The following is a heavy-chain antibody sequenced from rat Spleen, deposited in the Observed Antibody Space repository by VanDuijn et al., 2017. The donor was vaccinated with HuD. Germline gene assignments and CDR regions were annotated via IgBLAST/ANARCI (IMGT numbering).Heavy chain of an antibody. V-gene: IGHV5-7*01. CDR3: AREYDYIDA. Sequence: EVQLVESGGGLVQPGRSMKLSCAASGFTFSNYDMAWVRQAPKKGLEWVATISYDGSSTNYRDSVKGRLTISRDNAKSTLYLQMESLGSEDTATYYCAREYDYIDAWGQGASVTVSS. J-gene: IGHJ4*01. CDR2: ISYDGSST. D-gene: IGHD4-1*01. CDR1: GFTFSNYD.